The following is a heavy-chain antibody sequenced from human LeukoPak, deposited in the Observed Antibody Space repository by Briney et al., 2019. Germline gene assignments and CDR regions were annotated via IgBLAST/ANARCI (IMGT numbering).Heavy chain of an antibody. CDR1: GFTFSSYS. CDR2: ISRSGSYI. Sequence: GGSLRLSCAASGFTFSSYSMNWVRQAPGKGLEWVSSISRSGSYISYADSVKGRFTISRDNSKNTLYLQMNSLRAEDTAVYYCAKGGDFDYWGQGTLVTVSS. J-gene: IGHJ4*02. V-gene: IGHV3-21*04. D-gene: IGHD4-17*01. CDR3: AKGGDFDY.